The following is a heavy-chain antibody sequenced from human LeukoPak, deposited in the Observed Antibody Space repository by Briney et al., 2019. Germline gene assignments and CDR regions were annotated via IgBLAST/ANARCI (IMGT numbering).Heavy chain of an antibody. V-gene: IGHV1-2*02. J-gene: IGHJ4*02. Sequence: GASVKVSCKASGYTFTGYYMHWVRQAPGQGVEWMGWINPNSGGTNYAQKFQGRVTMTRDTSISTAYMELSRLRSDDTAVYYCARESLAAAGIDYWGQGTLVTVSS. CDR1: GYTFTGYY. CDR2: INPNSGGT. D-gene: IGHD6-13*01. CDR3: ARESLAAAGIDY.